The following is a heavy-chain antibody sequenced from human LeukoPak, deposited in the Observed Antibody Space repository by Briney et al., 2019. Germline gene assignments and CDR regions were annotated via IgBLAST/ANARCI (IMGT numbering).Heavy chain of an antibody. V-gene: IGHV3-23*01. CDR2: ISGRGGST. D-gene: IGHD1-1*01. J-gene: IGHJ4*02. Sequence: GGSLRLSCAASGFTFSSYAMSWVRQAPGKGLEWGSAISGRGGSTYYADSVKGRLTISRDNSKNTLYLKMNSLRAEDKAVYYCAFPHDSGFDYWGQGTMVTVSS. CDR3: AFPHDSGFDY. CDR1: GFTFSSYA.